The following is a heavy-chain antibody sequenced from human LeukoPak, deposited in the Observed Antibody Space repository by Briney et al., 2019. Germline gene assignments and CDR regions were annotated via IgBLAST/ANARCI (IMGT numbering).Heavy chain of an antibody. CDR3: ARNKMAYYYDSSGFSDAFDI. CDR2: IIPIFGTA. CDR1: GGTFSSYA. Sequence: SVKVSCKASGGTFSSYAISWVRQAPGQGLEWMGGIIPIFGTANYAQKFQGRVTITADESTSTAYMELSSLRSEDTAVYYCARNKMAYYYDSSGFSDAFDIWGQGTMVTVSS. V-gene: IGHV1-69*13. J-gene: IGHJ3*02. D-gene: IGHD3-22*01.